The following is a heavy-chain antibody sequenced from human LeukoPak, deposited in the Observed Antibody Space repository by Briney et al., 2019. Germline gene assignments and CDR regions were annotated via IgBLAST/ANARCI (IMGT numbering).Heavy chain of an antibody. CDR2: ISSSGSTI. D-gene: IGHD2-2*01. J-gene: IGHJ5*02. Sequence: GGSLRLPCAASGFTFSDYYMSWIRQAPGKGLEWVSYISSSGSTIYYADSVKGRFTISRDNAKNSLYLQMNSLRAEDTAVYYCARDLWEDIVVVPAAEGDWFDPWGQGTLVTVSS. CDR1: GFTFSDYY. CDR3: ARDLWEDIVVVPAAEGDWFDP. V-gene: IGHV3-11*01.